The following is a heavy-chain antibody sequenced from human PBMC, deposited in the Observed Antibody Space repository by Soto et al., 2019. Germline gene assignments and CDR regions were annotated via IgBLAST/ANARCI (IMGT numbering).Heavy chain of an antibody. V-gene: IGHV4-39*01. D-gene: IGHD3-10*01. J-gene: IGHJ4*02. Sequence: QLQLQESGPGLVKPSETLSLTCTVSGGSISSSSYYWGWIRQPPGKGLEWIGSIYYSGSTYYNPSLKSRVTISVDTSKNQFSLKLSSVTAADTAVYYCARRGPFKYGSGSHFDYWGQGTLVTVSS. CDR3: ARRGPFKYGSGSHFDY. CDR1: GGSISSSSYY. CDR2: IYYSGST.